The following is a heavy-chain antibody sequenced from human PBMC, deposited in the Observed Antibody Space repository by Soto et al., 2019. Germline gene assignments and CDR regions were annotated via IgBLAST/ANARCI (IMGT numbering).Heavy chain of an antibody. D-gene: IGHD5-12*01. V-gene: IGHV1-69*05. Sequence: ASVKVSCKASGGTFSSYAISWVRQAPGQGLEWMGGIIPIFGTANYAQKFQGRVTMTRDTSISTAYMELSRLRSDDTAVYYCARDGRRVEMATINWFDPWGQGTLVTVSS. CDR1: GGTFSSYA. CDR2: IIPIFGTA. CDR3: ARDGRRVEMATINWFDP. J-gene: IGHJ5*02.